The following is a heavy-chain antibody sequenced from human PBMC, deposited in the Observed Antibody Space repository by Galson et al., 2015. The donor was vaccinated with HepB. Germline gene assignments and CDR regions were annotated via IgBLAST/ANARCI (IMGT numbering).Heavy chain of an antibody. CDR2: IYSGGAT. CDR1: GFTVSNTY. J-gene: IGHJ4*02. Sequence: SLRLSCAASGFTVSNTYMNWVRQAPGKGLEWVSVIYSGGATYYADSVKGRFTISGDNSKNTLYLRVNNLRAEDTAVYYCASPFCTGGSCYPLWYWGQGTLVTVSS. CDR3: ASPFCTGGSCYPLWY. V-gene: IGHV3-53*01. D-gene: IGHD2-15*01.